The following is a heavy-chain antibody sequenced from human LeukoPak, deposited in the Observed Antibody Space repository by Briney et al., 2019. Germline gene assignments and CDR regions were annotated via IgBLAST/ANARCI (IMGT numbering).Heavy chain of an antibody. CDR3: ARDLLQGAGIQFDY. CDR2: IKQDGSEK. Sequence: GGSLRLSCAASGFTFSSYWLSWVRQAPGKGLEWVATIKQDGSEKYYVDSVRGRFTISGDNAKNSLDLQMDSLRAEDTAVYYCARDLLQGAGIQFDYWGQGSLVTVSS. V-gene: IGHV3-7*01. J-gene: IGHJ4*02. CDR1: GFTFSSYW. D-gene: IGHD1-14*01.